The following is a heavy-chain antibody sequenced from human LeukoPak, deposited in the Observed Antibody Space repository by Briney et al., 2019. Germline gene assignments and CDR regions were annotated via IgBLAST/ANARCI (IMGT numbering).Heavy chain of an antibody. CDR2: INPNSGGT. V-gene: IGHV1-2*06. J-gene: IGHJ4*02. CDR1: GYTFTGYY. D-gene: IGHD5-24*01. CDR3: ARGRERVEMATTKPWVY. Sequence: ASVKVSCKASGYTFTGYYMHWVRQAPGQGLEWMGRINPNSGGTNYAQKFQGRVTMTRDTSISTAYMELSRLRSDDTAVYYCARGRERVEMATTKPWVYWCQGTLVTVSS.